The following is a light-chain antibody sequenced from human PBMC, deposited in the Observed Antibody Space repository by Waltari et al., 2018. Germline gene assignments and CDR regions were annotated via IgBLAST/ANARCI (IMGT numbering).Light chain of an antibody. CDR2: GIS. J-gene: IGKJ4*01. CDR3: QQSTSIPLT. Sequence: DIQMTQSPSSLSASVGDRVTITCRASQTIPRYLNWYQQKPGKAPKLLIYGISNLRSGVPSRFSGSGSGTDFTLTISSLQPEDFATYYCQQSTSIPLTFGGGTKVDIK. V-gene: IGKV1-39*01. CDR1: QTIPRY.